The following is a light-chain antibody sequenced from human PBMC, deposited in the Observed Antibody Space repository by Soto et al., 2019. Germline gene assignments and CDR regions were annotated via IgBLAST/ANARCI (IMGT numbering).Light chain of an antibody. CDR1: QNIRNW. CDR3: QQYYSYPQA. CDR2: AAS. J-gene: IGKJ1*01. Sequence: DIQMTQSPSTLSASVGDSVTITCRASQNIRNWLAWYQQKPGKAPNPLIYAASTLQSGVPSRFSGSGSGTDFTLTISCLQSEDFATYYCQQYYSYPQAFGQGTKVDIK. V-gene: IGKV1-5*01.